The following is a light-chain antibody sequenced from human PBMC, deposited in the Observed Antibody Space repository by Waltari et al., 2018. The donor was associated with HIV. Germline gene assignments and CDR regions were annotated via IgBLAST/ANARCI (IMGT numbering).Light chain of an antibody. CDR3: QKYSDWPPWT. V-gene: IGKV3-15*01. J-gene: IGKJ1*01. CDR1: QSVGSN. CDR2: GAS. Sequence: EIVMTQSPATLSVSPGERATLSCRASQSVGSNLVWYQQRPGQAPRLLIYGASTRATGIPARFSGSGSGTEFTLTISSLQSADFAVYYCQKYSDWPPWTFGQGTKVEIK.